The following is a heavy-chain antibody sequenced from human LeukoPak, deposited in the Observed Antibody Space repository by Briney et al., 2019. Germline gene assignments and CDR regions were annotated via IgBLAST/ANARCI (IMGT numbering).Heavy chain of an antibody. CDR3: ARGGLLQQLDHNWFDP. Sequence: ASVKVSCKASGYTFTGYYMHWVRQAPGQGLEWMGWINPNSGGTNYAQKFQGRVTMTRDTSISTAYMELSRLRSDDTAVYYCARGGLLQQLDHNWFDPWGQGTLVTVSS. D-gene: IGHD6-13*01. V-gene: IGHV1-2*02. CDR2: INPNSGGT. J-gene: IGHJ5*02. CDR1: GYTFTGYY.